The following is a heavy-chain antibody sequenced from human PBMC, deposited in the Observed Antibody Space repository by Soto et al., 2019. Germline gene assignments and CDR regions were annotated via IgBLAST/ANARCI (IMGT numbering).Heavy chain of an antibody. Sequence: ASVQVSGQAYGSTFKSYQIYLLRQAPGQRLECMGWINISNGNTEYSQNFQGRVTMTRDTSASTAYMELSSLRSEDTAVYYCARDTDLTLVTTLDYWGQGTPVTISS. D-gene: IGHD4-17*01. CDR2: INISNGNT. V-gene: IGHV1-3*04. CDR1: GSTFKSYQ. J-gene: IGHJ4*02. CDR3: ARDTDLTLVTTLDY.